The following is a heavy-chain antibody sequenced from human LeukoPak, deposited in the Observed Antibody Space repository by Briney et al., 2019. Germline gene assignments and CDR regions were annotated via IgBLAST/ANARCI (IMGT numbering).Heavy chain of an antibody. J-gene: IGHJ5*02. Sequence: GASVKVSCKASGYTFTSYGISWVRQAPGQGLEWMGWISAYSGNTNYAQKLQGRVTMTTDTSTSTAYMELRSLRSDDTAVYYCASFRDTALNWFDPWGQGTLVTVSS. CDR3: ASFRDTALNWFDP. V-gene: IGHV1-18*01. CDR2: ISAYSGNT. CDR1: GYTFTSYG.